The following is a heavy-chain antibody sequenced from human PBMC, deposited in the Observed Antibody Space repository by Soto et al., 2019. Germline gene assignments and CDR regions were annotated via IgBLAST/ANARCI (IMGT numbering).Heavy chain of an antibody. CDR1: GFIFSTYA. D-gene: IGHD6-25*01. J-gene: IGHJ4*02. CDR3: ARGAYSSGWTHYFDT. CDR2: ISDDGNNK. V-gene: IGHV3-30-3*01. Sequence: QVQLVESGGGVVQPGRSLRLSCAASGFIFSTYAMHWVRQAPGKGLEWVAVISDDGNNKYYADSVKGRFTISRDNSKNTVYLQVSSLKTEDTTVYYCARGAYSSGWTHYFDTWGQGTPVTVSS.